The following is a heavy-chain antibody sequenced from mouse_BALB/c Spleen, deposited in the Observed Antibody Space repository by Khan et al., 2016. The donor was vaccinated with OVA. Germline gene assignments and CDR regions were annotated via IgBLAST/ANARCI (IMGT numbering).Heavy chain of an antibody. CDR3: ARSGQLGLRGGFTY. J-gene: IGHJ3*01. V-gene: IGHV1-4*01. CDR2: INPSNDYT. CDR1: GYTFTTYT. D-gene: IGHD3-2*01. Sequence: QVQLKQSGAELARPGASVKMSCKTSGYTFTTYTLHWVKQRPGRSLEWIGYINPSNDYTNYNQKFKDKSTLTADKSSSTAYMQLSSLTSEDSAVYYCARSGQLGLRGGFTYRGQGTLVTVSA.